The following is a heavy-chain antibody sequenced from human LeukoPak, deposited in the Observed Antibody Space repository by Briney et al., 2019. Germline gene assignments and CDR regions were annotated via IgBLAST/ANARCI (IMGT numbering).Heavy chain of an antibody. V-gene: IGHV4-59*01. CDR3: AGADYYDSSGHDAFDI. J-gene: IGHJ3*02. D-gene: IGHD3-22*01. Sequence: KPSETLSLTCTVSGGSISSYYWSWIRQPPGKGLEWIGYIYYGGSTNYNPSLKSRVTISVDTSKNQFSLKLSSVTAADTAVYYCAGADYYDSSGHDAFDIWGQGTMVTVSS. CDR1: GGSISSYY. CDR2: IYYGGST.